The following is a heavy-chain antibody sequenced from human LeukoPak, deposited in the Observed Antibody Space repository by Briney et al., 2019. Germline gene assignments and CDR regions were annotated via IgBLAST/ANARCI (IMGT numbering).Heavy chain of an antibody. CDR1: GFTFNNYW. J-gene: IGHJ3*02. D-gene: IGHD6-6*01. V-gene: IGHV3-7*01. Sequence: GGSLRLSCAASGFTFNNYWMSWVRQAPGKGLEWVANIKQDGIEKYYVGSVKGRFTISRDNAKNSLYLQMNSLRAEDTAVYYCAIAGVYSRPDSFDICVQGTMVNVSS. CDR2: IKQDGIEK. CDR3: AIAGVYSRPDSFDI.